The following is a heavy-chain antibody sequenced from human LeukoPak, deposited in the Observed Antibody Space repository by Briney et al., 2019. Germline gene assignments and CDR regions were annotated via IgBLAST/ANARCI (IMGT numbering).Heavy chain of an antibody. CDR1: GGSISSSSYY. Sequence: SETLSLTCTVSGGSISSSSYYWGWIRQPPGKGLEWIGSIYYSGSTYYNPSLKSRVTISVDTSKNQFSLKLSSVTAADTAVYYCARVVVGANHDAFDIWGQGTMVTVSS. D-gene: IGHD1-26*01. CDR2: IYYSGST. V-gene: IGHV4-39*07. CDR3: ARVVVGANHDAFDI. J-gene: IGHJ3*02.